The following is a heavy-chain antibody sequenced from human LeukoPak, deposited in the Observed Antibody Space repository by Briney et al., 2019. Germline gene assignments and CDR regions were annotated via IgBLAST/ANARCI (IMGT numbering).Heavy chain of an antibody. J-gene: IGHJ3*02. CDR3: ARQTSDTAFEI. CDR2: INHSGST. CDR1: GGSFSGYY. D-gene: IGHD1-14*01. Sequence: PSETLSLTCAVYGGSFSGYYWSWIRQPPGKGLEWIGKINHSGSTNYNPSLKSRVTISVDTPKNQFSLRLNSVTAADTAVYYCARQTSDTAFEIWGQGTMVTVSS. V-gene: IGHV4-34*01.